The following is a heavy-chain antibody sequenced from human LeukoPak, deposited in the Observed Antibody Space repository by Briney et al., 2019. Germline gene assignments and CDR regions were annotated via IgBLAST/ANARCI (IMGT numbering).Heavy chain of an antibody. CDR1: GFTFSNAW. V-gene: IGHV3-15*01. CDR2: TKSKTDGGTT. CDR3: TTGYCTNGVCYYYYMDV. J-gene: IGHJ6*03. D-gene: IGHD2-8*01. Sequence: GGSLRLSCAASGFTFSNAWMSWVRQAPGKGLEWVGRTKSKTDGGTTDYAAPVKGRFTISRDDSKNTLYLQMNSLKTEDTAVYYCTTGYCTNGVCYYYYMDVWGKGTTVTVSS.